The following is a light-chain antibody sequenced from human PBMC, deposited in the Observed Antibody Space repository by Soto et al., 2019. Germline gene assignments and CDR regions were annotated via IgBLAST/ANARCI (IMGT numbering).Light chain of an antibody. CDR1: QNIFKY. CDR2: GTS. V-gene: IGKV3-11*01. J-gene: IGKJ4*01. Sequence: EIVLTQSPATLSLSPGERATLSCRASQNIFKYLAWYQQKPGQPPRLLIYGTSNRLAGIPAMFSGSGSGTDYTLTISSLESEDFAVYYCHQHNSWPLTFGGGTKVEIK. CDR3: HQHNSWPLT.